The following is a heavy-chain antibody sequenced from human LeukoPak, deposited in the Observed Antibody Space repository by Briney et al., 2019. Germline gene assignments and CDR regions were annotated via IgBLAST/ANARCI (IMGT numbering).Heavy chain of an antibody. J-gene: IGHJ4*02. CDR1: GLPFGDYG. Sequence: GGSLRLSCRGSGLPFGDYGMSWVRQAPGKGLEWVSFIRSKAFGGTTEYAASAKGGFTISRDDSKSIAYLQMNSLRIEDTAVYYCATTMIITGYFDYWGQGILVTVSS. V-gene: IGHV3-49*04. CDR3: ATTMIITGYFDY. CDR2: IRSKAFGGTT. D-gene: IGHD3-22*01.